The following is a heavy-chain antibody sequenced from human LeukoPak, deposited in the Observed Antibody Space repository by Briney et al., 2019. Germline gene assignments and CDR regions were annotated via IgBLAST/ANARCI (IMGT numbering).Heavy chain of an antibody. Sequence: SETLSLTXAVYGGSFSGYYWSWIRQPPGKGLEWIEEINHSGSTNYNPSLESRVAISVDTSKNQFSLKLSSVTAADTAVYYCASSDIRFGEPYFDYWGQGTLVTVSS. J-gene: IGHJ4*02. CDR2: INHSGST. CDR3: ASSDIRFGEPYFDY. CDR1: GGSFSGYY. V-gene: IGHV4-34*01. D-gene: IGHD3-10*01.